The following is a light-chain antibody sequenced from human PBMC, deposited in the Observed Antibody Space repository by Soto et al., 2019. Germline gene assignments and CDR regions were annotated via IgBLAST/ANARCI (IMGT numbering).Light chain of an antibody. CDR3: SSYTSSSTAV. Sequence: QSALTQPASVSGSPGQSITISCTGTSNDIGGYNYVSWYQQHPGKAPKLIIYDVSNRPSGVSNRFSGSKSGNTAALTISGLQAEDEADYYCSSYTSSSTAVFGGGTQLTVL. V-gene: IGLV2-14*03. CDR1: SNDIGGYNY. CDR2: DVS. J-gene: IGLJ7*01.